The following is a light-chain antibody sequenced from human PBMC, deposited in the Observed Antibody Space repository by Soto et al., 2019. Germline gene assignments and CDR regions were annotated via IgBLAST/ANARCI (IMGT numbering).Light chain of an antibody. CDR2: DAS. V-gene: IGKV3-15*01. Sequence: EVVMTQSPATLSVSPGERATLSCRASQSVRSNLAWYQQKPGQPPRLLIYDASTRATGIPARFSGSGSGTDFTLTISSLQSEDFALYFCQQCNNWPYTFGLGTKLEIK. J-gene: IGKJ2*01. CDR1: QSVRSN. CDR3: QQCNNWPYT.